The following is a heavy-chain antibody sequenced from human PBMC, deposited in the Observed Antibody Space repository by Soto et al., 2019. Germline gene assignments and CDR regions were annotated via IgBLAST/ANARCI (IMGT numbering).Heavy chain of an antibody. D-gene: IGHD2-2*02. CDR2: IKSKTDGGTT. CDR1: GFTFSNAW. V-gene: IGHV3-15*07. Sequence: EVQLVESGGGLVKPGGSLRLSCAASGFTFSNAWMNWVRQAPGKGLEWVGRIKSKTDGGTTDYAAPVKGRFTISRDDSKNTLYLQMNSLKTEYTAVYYCPMAAILYDYYGMDVWGQGTTVTVSS. CDR3: PMAAILYDYYGMDV. J-gene: IGHJ6*02.